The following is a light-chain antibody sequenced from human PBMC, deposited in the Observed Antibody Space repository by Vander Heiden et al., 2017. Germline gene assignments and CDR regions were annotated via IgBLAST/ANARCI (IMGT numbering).Light chain of an antibody. J-gene: IGKJ1*01. CDR3: QRCDTTPLT. CDR1: QSISSY. CDR2: AAS. V-gene: IGKV1-39*01. Sequence: DIQMTQSPSSLSASVGDRVTITCRASQSISSYLNWYQQKPGKAPKLLIYAASSLLSGVPSRFSGSGSGTDFTLTIIRLQPEDFTTYYCQRCDTTPLTFGPGTKVEIK.